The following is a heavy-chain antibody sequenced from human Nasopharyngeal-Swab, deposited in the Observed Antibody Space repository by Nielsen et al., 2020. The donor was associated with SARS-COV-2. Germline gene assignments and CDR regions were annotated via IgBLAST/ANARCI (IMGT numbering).Heavy chain of an antibody. CDR2: IYSGGST. D-gene: IGHD6-6*01. Sequence: GESLKISCVASGFTFSSSAISWVRQAPGKGLEWVSVIYSGGSTYYADSVKGRFTISRDNSKNTLYLQMNSLRAEDTAVYYCARGGAARHFDYWGQGTLVTVSS. J-gene: IGHJ4*02. V-gene: IGHV3-53*01. CDR3: ARGGAARHFDY. CDR1: GFTFSSSA.